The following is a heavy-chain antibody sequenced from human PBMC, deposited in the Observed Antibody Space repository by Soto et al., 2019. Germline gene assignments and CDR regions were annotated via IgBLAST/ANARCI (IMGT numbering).Heavy chain of an antibody. D-gene: IGHD4-4*01. V-gene: IGHV1-18*04. CDR3: ARDEAHTVTLLRWFDP. CDR2: ISAYNGNT. CDR1: GYTFTSYG. Sequence: ASVKVSCKASGYTFTSYGISWVRQAPGQGLEGMGWISAYNGNTNYAQKLQGRVTMTTDTSTSTAYMELRSLRSDDTAVYYCARDEAHTVTLLRWFDPWGQGTLVTVSS. J-gene: IGHJ5*02.